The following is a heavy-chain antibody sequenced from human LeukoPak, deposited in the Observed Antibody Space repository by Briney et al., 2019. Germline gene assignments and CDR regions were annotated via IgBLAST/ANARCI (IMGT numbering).Heavy chain of an antibody. D-gene: IGHD5-18*01. J-gene: IGHJ4*02. CDR1: GGSISSSSYY. CDR3: ARGWIQLWLRYFDY. Sequence: PSETLSLTCTVSGGSISSSSYYWGWIRQPPGKGLEWIGEINHSGSTNYNPSLKSRVTISVDTSKNQFSLKLSSVTAADTAVYYCARGWIQLWLRYFDYWGQGTLVTVSS. CDR2: INHSGST. V-gene: IGHV4-39*07.